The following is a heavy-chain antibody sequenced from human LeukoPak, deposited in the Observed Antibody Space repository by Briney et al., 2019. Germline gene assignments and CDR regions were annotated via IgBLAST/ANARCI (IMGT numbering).Heavy chain of an antibody. D-gene: IGHD6-19*01. CDR2: ISSDGTTK. CDR3: AGQWLIKRTTYYFDF. Sequence: GGSLRLSCAAPGFTFSTYAMHWVRQAPGKGLEWVAIISSDGTTKSYTDSVKGRFTVSRDNSKNTLSLQMNSLRPEDTAVYYCAGQWLIKRTTYYFDFWGQGTLVTVSS. J-gene: IGHJ4*02. CDR1: GFTFSTYA. V-gene: IGHV3-30*04.